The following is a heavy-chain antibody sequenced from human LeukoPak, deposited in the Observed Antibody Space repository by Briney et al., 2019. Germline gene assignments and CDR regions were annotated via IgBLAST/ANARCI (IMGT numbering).Heavy chain of an antibody. CDR1: GYTFSTYN. V-gene: IGHV3-23*01. CDR3: AKPLQSADLYYYYYGMDV. D-gene: IGHD4-11*01. Sequence: GGSLRLSCAASGYTFSTYNMNWVRQVPGKGLEWVSGISGSGLTYYADSVKGRFAISRDNSKDTIYLQMNSLRAEDTAVYYCAKPLQSADLYYYYYGMDVWGQGTTVTVSS. J-gene: IGHJ6*02. CDR2: ISGSGLT.